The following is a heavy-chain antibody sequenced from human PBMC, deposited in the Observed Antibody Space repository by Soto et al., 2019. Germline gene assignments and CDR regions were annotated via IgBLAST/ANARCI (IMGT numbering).Heavy chain of an antibody. V-gene: IGHV4-30-4*01. Sequence: PSETLSLTCTVSGVSISSGDYYWSWIRQTPGKGLEWIGYIYYSENTYYNPSLKSRVTISVDTSKNQFSLKLSSVTAADTAVYYCARDVMTTVNYYYYGMDVWGQGTTVTVSS. J-gene: IGHJ6*02. CDR1: GVSISSGDYY. CDR2: IYYSENT. D-gene: IGHD4-17*01. CDR3: ARDVMTTVNYYYYGMDV.